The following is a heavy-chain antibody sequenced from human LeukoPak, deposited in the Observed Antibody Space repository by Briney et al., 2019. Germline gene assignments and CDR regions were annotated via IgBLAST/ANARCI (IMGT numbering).Heavy chain of an antibody. CDR2: MNPNSGGT. D-gene: IGHD2-15*01. CDR3: ARDQGAYTRSYFDY. J-gene: IGHJ4*02. V-gene: IGHV1-2*02. CDR1: VYTFTGYY. Sequence: ASVKVSCKASVYTFTGYYMHWVPQAPGQGLEWMGWMNPNSGGTNSAQKAQGTVTMTRDTSMSTAYMELSRLRSDDTAVYCCARDQGAYTRSYFDYWGQGTLVTVSS.